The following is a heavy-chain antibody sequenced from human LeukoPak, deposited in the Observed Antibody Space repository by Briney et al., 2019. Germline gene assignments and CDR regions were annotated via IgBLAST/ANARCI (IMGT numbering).Heavy chain of an antibody. D-gene: IGHD2-2*01. Sequence: GGSLRLSCAASGFTFTTYSMTWVRQAPGKGLEWVSVISGDGGHTYYADSVKGRFTISRDNAKNSLYLQMNSLRAEDTAVYYCASTIVPAHYYYYMDVWGKGTTVTVSS. V-gene: IGHV3-23*01. J-gene: IGHJ6*03. CDR1: GFTFTTYS. CDR3: ASTIVPAHYYYYMDV. CDR2: ISGDGGHT.